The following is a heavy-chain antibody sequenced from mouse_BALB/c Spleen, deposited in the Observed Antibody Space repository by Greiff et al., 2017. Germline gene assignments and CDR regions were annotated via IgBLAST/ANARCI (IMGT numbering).Heavy chain of an antibody. J-gene: IGHJ4*01. CDR1: GFTFSDYY. Sequence: EVKLMESGGGLVKPGGSLKLSCAASGFTFSDYYMYWVRQTPEKRLEWVATISDGGSYTYYPDSVKGRFTISRDNAKNNLYLQMSSLKSEDTAMYYGARDYGSTYYYAMDYWGQGTSVTVSS. D-gene: IGHD1-1*01. CDR2: ISDGGSYT. V-gene: IGHV5-4*02. CDR3: ARDYGSTYYYAMDY.